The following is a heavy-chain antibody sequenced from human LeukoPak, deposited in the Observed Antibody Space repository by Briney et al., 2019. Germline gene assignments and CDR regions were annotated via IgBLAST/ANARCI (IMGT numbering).Heavy chain of an antibody. J-gene: IGHJ4*02. V-gene: IGHV4-61*05. CDR2: IYYSGST. D-gene: IGHD3-22*01. CDR3: ARKSIFYDSSGYYNPILDY. Sequence: PSETLSLTCTVSGGSISSSSYYWGWIRQPPGKGLEWIGYIYYSGSTNYNPSLKSRFTIPVDTSKNQFSLKLSSVTAADTAVYYCARKSIFYDSSGYYNPILDYWGQGTLVTVSS. CDR1: GGSISSSSYY.